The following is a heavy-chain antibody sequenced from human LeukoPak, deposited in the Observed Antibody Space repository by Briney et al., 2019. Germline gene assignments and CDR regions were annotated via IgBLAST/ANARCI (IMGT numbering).Heavy chain of an antibody. J-gene: IGHJ4*02. CDR3: ARERRDGYNLGEFDY. Sequence: ASVKVSCKASGYTFSSYGISWVRQAPGQGLEWMGWISAYNGNTNYAQMVQGRVTMTTDTSTSTAYMEVRSLRSEDTAVYYCARERRDGYNLGEFDYWGQGTLVTVSS. V-gene: IGHV1-18*01. CDR1: GYTFSSYG. CDR2: ISAYNGNT. D-gene: IGHD5-24*01.